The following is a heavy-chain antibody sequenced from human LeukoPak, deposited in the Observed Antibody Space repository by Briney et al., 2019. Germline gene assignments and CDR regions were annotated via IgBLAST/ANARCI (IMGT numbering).Heavy chain of an antibody. Sequence: GGSLRLSCEGSAFIFSGHWMNWVRQTPGKGLEWVASIKEDGSERQYADSVKGRFTISRDNFRNTLSLQMNSLRPDDTAIYYCAKDEGVVLSTSFDFGHWGQGTLVAVSS. CDR1: AFIFSGHW. D-gene: IGHD3-10*01. V-gene: IGHV3-7*03. J-gene: IGHJ4*02. CDR2: IKEDGSER. CDR3: AKDEGVVLSTSFDFGH.